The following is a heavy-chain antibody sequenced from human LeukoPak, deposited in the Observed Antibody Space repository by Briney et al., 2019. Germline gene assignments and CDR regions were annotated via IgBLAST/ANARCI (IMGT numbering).Heavy chain of an antibody. CDR2: IKSKADGETR. J-gene: IGHJ4*02. Sequence: GGSLRLSFAGSGFTFLNAWSSWVRQAPGKGLEWVGRIKSKADGETRDHAAPVKGRFTISRDDSKNTLYLQMNSLKTEDTAVYYCTTNCRISIFEVVPGWGQGTLVTVSS. V-gene: IGHV3-15*01. D-gene: IGHD3-3*01. CDR1: GFTFLNAW. CDR3: TTNCRISIFEVVPG.